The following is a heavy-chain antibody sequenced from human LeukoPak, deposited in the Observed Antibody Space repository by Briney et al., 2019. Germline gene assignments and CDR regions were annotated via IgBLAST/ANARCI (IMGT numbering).Heavy chain of an antibody. CDR3: AKGHCSGGSCYSSSDY. J-gene: IGHJ4*02. Sequence: GGSLRLSCAASGFTFDDYAMHWVRQAPGKGLEWVSLISWDGGSTYYAGSVKGRFTISRDNSKNSLYLQMNSLRAEDTALYYCAKGHCSGGSCYSSSDYWGQGTLVTVSS. CDR1: GFTFDDYA. V-gene: IGHV3-43D*03. D-gene: IGHD2-15*01. CDR2: ISWDGGST.